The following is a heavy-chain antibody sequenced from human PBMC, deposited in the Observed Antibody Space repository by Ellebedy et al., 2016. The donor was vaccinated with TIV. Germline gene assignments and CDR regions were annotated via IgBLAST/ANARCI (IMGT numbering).Heavy chain of an antibody. CDR1: GFTFSSYS. CDR2: ISSSSSYT. CDR3: ARIPDYYGSGNIDY. V-gene: IGHV3-21*05. J-gene: IGHJ4*02. Sequence: GESLKISCAASGFTFSSYSMNWVRQAPGKGLEWVSYISSSSSYTNYVDSVKGRFTISRDNAKNSLYTQMNSLRAEDTAVYYCARIPDYYGSGNIDYWGQGTLVTVSS. D-gene: IGHD3-10*01.